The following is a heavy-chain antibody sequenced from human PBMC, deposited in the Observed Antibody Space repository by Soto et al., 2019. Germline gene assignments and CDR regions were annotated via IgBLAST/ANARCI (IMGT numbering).Heavy chain of an antibody. CDR3: ARAYNWNDDWFDP. J-gene: IGHJ5*02. CDR1: GGSISSSNW. Sequence: SETLSLTCAVSGGSISSSNWWSWVRQPPGKGLEWIGEIYHSGSTNYNPSLKSRVTISVDKSKNQFSLKLSSVTAADTAVYYCARAYNWNDDWFDPWGQGTLVTVSS. CDR2: IYHSGST. D-gene: IGHD1-1*01. V-gene: IGHV4-4*02.